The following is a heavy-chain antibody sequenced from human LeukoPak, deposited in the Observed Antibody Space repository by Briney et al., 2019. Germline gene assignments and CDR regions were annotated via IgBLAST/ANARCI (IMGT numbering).Heavy chain of an antibody. CDR1: GFTFSSYE. V-gene: IGHV3-48*03. J-gene: IGHJ6*02. Sequence: PGGSLRLSCAASGFTFSSYEMNWARQAPGKGLEWVSYISSSGSTIYYADSVKGRFTISRDNAKNSLYLQMNSLRAEDTAVYYCAREYSSSPRYYYYGMDVWGQGTTVTVSS. D-gene: IGHD6-6*01. CDR3: AREYSSSPRYYYYGMDV. CDR2: ISSSGSTI.